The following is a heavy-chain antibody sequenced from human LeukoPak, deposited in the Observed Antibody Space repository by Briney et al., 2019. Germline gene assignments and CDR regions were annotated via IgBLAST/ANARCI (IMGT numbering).Heavy chain of an antibody. V-gene: IGHV4-34*01. J-gene: IGHJ4*02. Sequence: KPSETLSLTCAVYGGSFSGYYWSWIRQPPVKGLEWIGEINHSGSTNYNPSLKSRVTISVDTSKNQFSLKLSSVTAADTAVYYCASRLAARLRYFDYWGQGTLVTVSS. CDR3: ASRLAARLRYFDY. D-gene: IGHD6-6*01. CDR1: GGSFSGYY. CDR2: INHSGST.